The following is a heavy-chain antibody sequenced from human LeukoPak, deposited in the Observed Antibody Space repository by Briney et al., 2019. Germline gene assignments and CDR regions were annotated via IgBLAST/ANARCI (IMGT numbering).Heavy chain of an antibody. V-gene: IGHV1-2*02. J-gene: IGHJ4*02. CDR2: INPNSGGT. CDR3: VRTYCTTTSCGDLAY. D-gene: IGHD2-8*01. Sequence: GASVKVSCKASGYTFTGYLMHWVRQAPGQGLEWMGWINPNSGGTNYAQKFQGRVTMTRDTSISTAYMDLIRLTSDDVAVYYCVRTYCTTTSCGDLAYWGQGTLVTVSS. CDR1: GYTFTGYL.